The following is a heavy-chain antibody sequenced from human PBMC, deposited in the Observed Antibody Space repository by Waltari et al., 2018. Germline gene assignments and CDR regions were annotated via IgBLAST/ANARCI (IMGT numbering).Heavy chain of an antibody. V-gene: IGHV4-34*02. J-gene: IGHJ1*01. CDR1: GGSVSGYY. CDR2: INQMGAV. CDR3: ARYTSSWSKYIQY. Sequence: QVQLQQWGAGLLKPSETLSLTCGLYGGSVSGYYWSWIRQPPGKGLEWLGEINQMGAVEYNPSLSVRATMSVDTSKNQVYLEVTSVTAADTANYYCARYTSSWSKYIQYWGRGSLVTVSS. D-gene: IGHD6-19*01.